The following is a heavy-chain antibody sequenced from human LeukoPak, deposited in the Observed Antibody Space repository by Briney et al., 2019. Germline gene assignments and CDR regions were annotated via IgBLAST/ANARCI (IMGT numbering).Heavy chain of an antibody. J-gene: IGHJ4*02. CDR3: AKYIRATTPYFDY. D-gene: IGHD1-7*01. CDR2: ITGSGGST. Sequence: GGPLRLSCAASGFTFSSYSMTWVRLAPGKGLEWVAAITGSGGSTYYADSVKGRFTISRDNPKNTLYLQMDSLRADDTAVYYCAKYIRATTPYFDYWGQGTLVTVSS. CDR1: GFTFSSYS. V-gene: IGHV3-23*01.